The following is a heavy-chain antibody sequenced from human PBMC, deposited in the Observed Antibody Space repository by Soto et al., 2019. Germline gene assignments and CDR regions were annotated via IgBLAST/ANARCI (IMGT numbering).Heavy chain of an antibody. D-gene: IGHD3-3*01. V-gene: IGHV5-51*01. Sequence: GESLKISCKGSGYSFTSYWIGWVRQMPGKGLEWMGIIYPGDSDTRYSPSFQGQVTISADKSISTAYLQWSSLKASDTAMYYCASGDYDFWSGSSLDVWGKGTTVTVSS. CDR3: ASGDYDFWSGSSLDV. J-gene: IGHJ6*04. CDR2: IYPGDSDT. CDR1: GYSFTSYW.